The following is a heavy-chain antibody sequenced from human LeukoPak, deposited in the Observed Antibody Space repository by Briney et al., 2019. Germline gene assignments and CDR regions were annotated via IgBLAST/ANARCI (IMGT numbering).Heavy chain of an antibody. V-gene: IGHV3-23*01. CDR3: ARVPPRAGARDNGMDV. J-gene: IGHJ6*02. CDR2: ISGSGGST. D-gene: IGHD2-15*01. CDR1: GFTFSSYA. Sequence: GGSLRLSCAASGFTFSSYAMRWVRQAPGKGLEWVSSISGSGGSTYYADSVRGRFTISRDNSKNTLYLQMNSLRAEDTAIYYCARVPPRAGARDNGMDVWGQGTTVSVSS.